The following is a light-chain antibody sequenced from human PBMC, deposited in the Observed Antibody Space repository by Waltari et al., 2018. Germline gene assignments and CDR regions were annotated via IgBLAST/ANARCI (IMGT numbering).Light chain of an antibody. CDR2: EHN. CDR3: QSYDRSTVI. J-gene: IGLJ2*01. V-gene: IGLV6-57*02. Sequence: YRQSPVSAPTTLTKEHNQRASGVPYRFSGSIDYSTNSAFLTISTLTTEDDADYYCQSYDRSTVIFGGGTKLTVL.